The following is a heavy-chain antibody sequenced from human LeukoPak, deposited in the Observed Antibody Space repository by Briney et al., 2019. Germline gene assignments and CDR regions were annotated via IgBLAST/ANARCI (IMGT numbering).Heavy chain of an antibody. CDR3: ARLNYDSSGYPFDY. V-gene: IGHV4-34*01. Sequence: PSETLSLTCAVYGGSFSGYYWSWIRQPPGKGLEWIGEINHSGSTNYNPSLKSRVTISVDTSKNQFPLKLSSVTAADTAVYYCARLNYDSSGYPFDYWGQGTLVTVSS. J-gene: IGHJ4*02. CDR2: INHSGST. D-gene: IGHD3-22*01. CDR1: GGSFSGYY.